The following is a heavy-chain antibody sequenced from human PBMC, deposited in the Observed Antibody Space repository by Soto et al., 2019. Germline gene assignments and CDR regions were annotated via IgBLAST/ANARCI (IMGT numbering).Heavy chain of an antibody. D-gene: IGHD2-8*02. Sequence: GGSLRLSCAASGFIFSNYEVDWVRQAPGKGLEWISYISDSGTTIYYAASVKGRFTTSRDDAKNSLYLQMNNLRAEDTAVYFCVKEYCTGGTCFDDFDLWGQGTMVT. CDR2: ISDSGTTI. V-gene: IGHV3-48*03. CDR1: GFIFSNYE. CDR3: VKEYCTGGTCFDDFDL. J-gene: IGHJ3*01.